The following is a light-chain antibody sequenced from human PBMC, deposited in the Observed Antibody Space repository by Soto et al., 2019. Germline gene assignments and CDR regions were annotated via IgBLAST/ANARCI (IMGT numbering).Light chain of an antibody. V-gene: IGKV1-33*01. Sequence: DIQMTQSPSSLSASVGDRVTITCQASQDIDKFLNWYQQKPGKPPKLLNDDASNLATGVPSRFSGRGSGTDITFTISSLQPEDVATYYCQQYDDLPITFGQGTRLQIK. CDR1: QDIDKF. CDR2: DAS. J-gene: IGKJ5*01. CDR3: QQYDDLPIT.